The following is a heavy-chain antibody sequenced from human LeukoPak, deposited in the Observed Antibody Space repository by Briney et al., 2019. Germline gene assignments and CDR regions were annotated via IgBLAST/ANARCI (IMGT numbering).Heavy chain of an antibody. D-gene: IGHD6-13*01. J-gene: IGHJ4*02. V-gene: IGHV3-48*01. Sequence: GGSLRLSCAASGFTFSSYSMNWVRQAPGKGLERVSYISSSSSTIYYADSVKGRFTISRDNAKNSLYLQMNSLRAEDTAVYYCARDRDQQPLDYWGQGTLVTVSS. CDR1: GFTFSSYS. CDR3: ARDRDQQPLDY. CDR2: ISSSSSTI.